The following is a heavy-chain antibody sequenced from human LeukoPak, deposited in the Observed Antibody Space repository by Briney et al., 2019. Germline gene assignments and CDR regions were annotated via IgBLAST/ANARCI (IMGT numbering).Heavy chain of an antibody. CDR3: TRVYSSDWSGSYFDY. V-gene: IGHV3-72*01. CDR2: SRNKANSYTT. D-gene: IGHD6-13*01. Sequence: GESLRLSCAASGFSFSSFSMNWVRQAPGKGLEWVGRSRNKANSYTTQYAASVKGRFTISRDDSKSSLYLQMNSLKTEDTSVYYCTRVYSSDWSGSYFDYWGQGTPVTVSS. CDR1: GFSFSSFS. J-gene: IGHJ4*02.